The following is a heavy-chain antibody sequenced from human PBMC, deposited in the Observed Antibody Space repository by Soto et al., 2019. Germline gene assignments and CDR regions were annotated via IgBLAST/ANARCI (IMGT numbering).Heavy chain of an antibody. CDR2: IIPIFGTA. J-gene: IGHJ3*02. V-gene: IGHV1-69*13. CDR3: ARCIAARPSAFDI. Sequence: SVKVSCKASGGTFSSYAISWVRQAPGQGLEWMGGIIPIFGTANYAQKFQGRVTITADESTSTAYMELSSLRSDDTAVYYCARCIAARPSAFDIWGQGTMVTVSS. D-gene: IGHD6-6*01. CDR1: GGTFSSYA.